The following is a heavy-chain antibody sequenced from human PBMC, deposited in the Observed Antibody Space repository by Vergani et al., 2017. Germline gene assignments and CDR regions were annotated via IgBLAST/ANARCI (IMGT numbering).Heavy chain of an antibody. V-gene: IGHV3-21*01. CDR1: GFTFSSYS. CDR3: ARDLAYCGGDCPNWYFDL. Sequence: EVQLVESGGGLVKPGGSLRLSCAASGFTFSSYSMNWVRQAPGKGLEWVSSISSSSSYIYYADSVKGRFTISRDNAKNSLYLQMNSLRAEDTAVYYCARDLAYCGGDCPNWYFDLWGRGTLVTVSS. D-gene: IGHD2-21*02. J-gene: IGHJ2*01. CDR2: ISSSSSYI.